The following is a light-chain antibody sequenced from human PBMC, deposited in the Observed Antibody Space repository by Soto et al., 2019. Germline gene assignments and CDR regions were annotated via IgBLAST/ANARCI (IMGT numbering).Light chain of an antibody. J-gene: IGLJ1*01. CDR1: SSNIGSYS. CDR3: AAWDDSLNGGV. Sequence: QAVVTQPPSASGTPGQRVTISCSGSSSNIGSYSVSWYQQFPGTAPRLLIYSDNQRPSGVPDRFSASKSGASASLAISGLQSEDEADFYCAAWDDSLNGGVFGTGTKLTVL. CDR2: SDN. V-gene: IGLV1-44*01.